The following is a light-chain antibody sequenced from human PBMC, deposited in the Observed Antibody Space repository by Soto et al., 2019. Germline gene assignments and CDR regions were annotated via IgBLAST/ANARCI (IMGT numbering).Light chain of an antibody. Sequence: DIQMTQSPSSLSASVGDRVTITCQASRDINNYLNWYQQKPGEAPKLLIYDASTLETGVPSRFSGSGSGTDFTFTISSLQPEDFATYYCQHYDNLLCTFGPGTKVGIK. CDR3: QHYDNLLCT. CDR2: DAS. J-gene: IGKJ3*01. V-gene: IGKV1-33*01. CDR1: RDINNY.